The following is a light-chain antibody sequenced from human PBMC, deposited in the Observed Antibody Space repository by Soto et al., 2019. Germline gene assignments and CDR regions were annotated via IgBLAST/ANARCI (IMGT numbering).Light chain of an antibody. CDR2: DVS. V-gene: IGLV2-11*01. Sequence: QSALTQPRSVSGSPGQSVTISCTGTSSDVADYNYVSWYQQHPGKAPKLVIYDVSKRPSGVPDRFSGSKSGDTASLTISGLQAADEADYYCCSFTDSSTFRVLFGGGTQLTVL. J-gene: IGLJ2*01. CDR3: CSFTDSSTFRVL. CDR1: SSDVADYNY.